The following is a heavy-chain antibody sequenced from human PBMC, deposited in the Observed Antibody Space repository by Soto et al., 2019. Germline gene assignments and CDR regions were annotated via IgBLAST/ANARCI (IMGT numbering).Heavy chain of an antibody. CDR1: GGSISSGAHY. D-gene: IGHD6-19*01. CDR2: IYYTGST. J-gene: IGHJ5*02. V-gene: IGHV4-31*03. CDR3: ARDDGALAVYH. Sequence: QVQLQESGPGLVKPSQTLSLTCTVSGGSISSGAHYWSWIRQHPGKGLEWIGYIYYTGSTYYNPSLKSRVTISRDTSKNQFSLKVSSVSAADTAVYHCARDDGALAVYHWGQGTLVTVSS.